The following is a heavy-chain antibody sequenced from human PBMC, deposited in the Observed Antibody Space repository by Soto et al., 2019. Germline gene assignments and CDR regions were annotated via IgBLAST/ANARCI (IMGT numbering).Heavy chain of an antibody. J-gene: IGHJ5*02. CDR1: AFTFSSYW. Sequence: GGSLRLSCAASAFTFSSYWMHWVRQAPGKGLVWVSRINSDGSSTSYADSVKGRFTTSRDNSKNTLYLQMNSLRADDTAVYYCAKLQGYCTSTSCPWGQGTLVTVSS. CDR3: AKLQGYCTSTSCP. D-gene: IGHD2-2*01. CDR2: INSDGSST. V-gene: IGHV3-74*01.